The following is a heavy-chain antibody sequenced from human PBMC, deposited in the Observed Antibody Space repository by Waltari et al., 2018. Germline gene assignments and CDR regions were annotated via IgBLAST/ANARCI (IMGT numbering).Heavy chain of an antibody. CDR2: IYYSGST. CDR1: GGYISSSSYY. Sequence: QLQLQESGPGLVKPSETLSLTCTVSGGYISSSSYYWGWIRQPPGKGLEWIGSIYYSGSTYYNPALKSRVTISVDTSKNQFSLKLSSVTAADTAVYYCARVYEMADFDYWGQGTLVTVSS. D-gene: IGHD2-8*01. CDR3: ARVYEMADFDY. V-gene: IGHV4-39*07. J-gene: IGHJ4*02.